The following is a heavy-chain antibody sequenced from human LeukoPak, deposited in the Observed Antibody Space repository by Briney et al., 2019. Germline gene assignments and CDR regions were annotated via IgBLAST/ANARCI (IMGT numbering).Heavy chain of an antibody. CDR2: TYYRYKWYN. J-gene: IGHJ4*02. V-gene: IGHV6-1*01. CDR3: TRPQEGSFYY. CDR1: GDSISSNSAA. Sequence: SQTLSLTCAISGDSISSNSAAWNWIRQCPSRGLEWLGRTYYRYKWYNDYAVAVKSRITINPDTSKNQFSLQLNSVTPEDTAVYYCTRPQEGSFYYWGQGILVTVSS.